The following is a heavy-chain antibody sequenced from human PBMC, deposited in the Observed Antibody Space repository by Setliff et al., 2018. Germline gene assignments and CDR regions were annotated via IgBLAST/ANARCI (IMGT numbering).Heavy chain of an antibody. Sequence: GGSLRLSCAASGFMFGSYAMHWVRQSPGKGLEWVAVISYDGSHQYYADSVKGRFTISKDNAKNSLYLQMNNLRAEDTALYFCARDASGSYGTEYFQHWGQGTLVTVSS. D-gene: IGHD1-26*01. CDR3: ARDASGSYGTEYFQH. CDR1: GFMFGSYA. CDR2: ISYDGSHQ. V-gene: IGHV3-30*04. J-gene: IGHJ1*01.